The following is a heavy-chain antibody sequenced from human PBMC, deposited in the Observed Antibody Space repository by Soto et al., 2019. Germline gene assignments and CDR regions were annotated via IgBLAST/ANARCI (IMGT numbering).Heavy chain of an antibody. CDR1: GFTFSSYA. CDR2: ISGSGGST. CDR3: AKDSDVEFLEWLNNFDY. Sequence: GGSLRLSCAASGFTFSSYAMSWVRQAPGKGLEWVSAISGSGGSTYYADSVKGRFTISRDNSKNTLYLQMNSLRAEDTAVYYCAKDSDVEFLEWLNNFDYWGQGTLVTVSS. D-gene: IGHD3-3*02. V-gene: IGHV3-23*01. J-gene: IGHJ4*02.